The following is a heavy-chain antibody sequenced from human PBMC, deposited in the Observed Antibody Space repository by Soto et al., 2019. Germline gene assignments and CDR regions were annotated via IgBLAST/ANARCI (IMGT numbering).Heavy chain of an antibody. CDR1: GGTFSSSS. Sequence: SVTVSCKASGGTFSSSSIIWVRQAPGQGLEWMGGIIPIFGTANYTQKFQGRVTITADESTSTAYMELSSLRSEDTAVYYCARGGDIVLVPTAISWFDPWGQGTLVTVSS. CDR3: ARGGDIVLVPTAISWFDP. J-gene: IGHJ5*02. V-gene: IGHV1-69*13. D-gene: IGHD2-2*01. CDR2: IIPIFGTA.